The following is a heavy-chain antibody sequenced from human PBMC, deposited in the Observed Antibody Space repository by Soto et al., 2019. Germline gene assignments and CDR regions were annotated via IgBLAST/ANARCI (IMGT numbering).Heavy chain of an antibody. CDR3: ARGGGGLWFGETRAFDI. CDR2: IYYSGST. CDR1: GGSISSYY. Sequence: SETLSLTCTVSGGSISSYYWSWIRQPPGKGLEWIGYIYYSGSTNYNPSLKSRVTISVDTSKNQFSLKLSSVTAADTAVYYCARGGGGLWFGETRAFDIWGQGTMVTVSS. D-gene: IGHD3-10*01. J-gene: IGHJ3*02. V-gene: IGHV4-59*01.